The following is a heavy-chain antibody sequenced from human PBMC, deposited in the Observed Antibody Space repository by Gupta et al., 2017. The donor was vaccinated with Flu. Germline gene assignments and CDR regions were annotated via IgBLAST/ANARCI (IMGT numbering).Heavy chain of an antibody. Sequence: GKWLEWVSAISGSGGSTYYADSVKGRFTISRDNSKNTLYLQMNSLRAEDTAVYYCAKDVKTVTTGSKRRFDPWGQGTLVTVSS. J-gene: IGHJ5*02. D-gene: IGHD4-4*01. CDR3: AKDVKTVTTGSKRRFDP. CDR2: ISGSGGST. V-gene: IGHV3-23*01.